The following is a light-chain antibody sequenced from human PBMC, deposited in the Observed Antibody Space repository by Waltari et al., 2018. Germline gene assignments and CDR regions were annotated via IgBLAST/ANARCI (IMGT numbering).Light chain of an antibody. CDR3: CSYAGSYPVV. Sequence: QSALTQPRSVSGSPGQSVTISCTGTSRDVGGYNYVSWYQQHPGKAPKLMIYDVSKRPSGVPDRFSGSKSGNTASLTISGLQAEDEADYYCCSYAGSYPVVFGGGTKLTVL. CDR1: SRDVGGYNY. J-gene: IGLJ2*01. CDR2: DVS. V-gene: IGLV2-11*01.